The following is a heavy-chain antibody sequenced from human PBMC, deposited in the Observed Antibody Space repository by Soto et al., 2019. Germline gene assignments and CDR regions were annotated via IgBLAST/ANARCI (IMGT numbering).Heavy chain of an antibody. Sequence: GALRLCGAAPGFSGSNYGMHWVRQAPGKGLEWVAVISYDGSSKYHADSVKGRFTISRDNSKNTLHLQMNSLRAEDTAVYYCSKDRRGGRAVLDSWGQGTPVTVSS. CDR1: GFSGSNYG. CDR3: SKDRRGGRAVLDS. CDR2: ISYDGSSK. J-gene: IGHJ4*02. D-gene: IGHD2-8*01. V-gene: IGHV3-30*18.